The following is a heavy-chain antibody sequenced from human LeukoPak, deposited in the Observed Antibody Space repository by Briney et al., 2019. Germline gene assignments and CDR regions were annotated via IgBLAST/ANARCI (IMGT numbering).Heavy chain of an antibody. CDR1: GFTFDDYA. CDR3: ARGLGYSGYDFGY. CDR2: ISWNSGSI. Sequence: PGRSLRLSCAASGFTFDDYAMHWVRQAPGKGLEWVSGISWNSGSIGYADPVKGRFTISRDNSKNTLYLQMNSLRVEDTAVYYCARGLGYSGYDFGYWGQGTLVTVSS. J-gene: IGHJ4*02. D-gene: IGHD5-12*01. V-gene: IGHV3-9*01.